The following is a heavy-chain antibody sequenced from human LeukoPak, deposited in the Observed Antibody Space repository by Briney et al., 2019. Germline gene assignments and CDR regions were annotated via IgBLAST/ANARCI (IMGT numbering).Heavy chain of an antibody. J-gene: IGHJ4*02. CDR2: ISAYNGNT. Sequence: ASVKVSCKASGYTFTSYYMHWVRQAPGQGLEWMGWISAYNGNTNYAQKLQGRVTMTTDTSTSTAYMELRSLRSDDTAVYYCARISFSDSSGYYDFDYWGQGTLVTVSS. CDR3: ARISFSDSSGYYDFDY. V-gene: IGHV1-18*04. CDR1: GYTFTSYY. D-gene: IGHD3-22*01.